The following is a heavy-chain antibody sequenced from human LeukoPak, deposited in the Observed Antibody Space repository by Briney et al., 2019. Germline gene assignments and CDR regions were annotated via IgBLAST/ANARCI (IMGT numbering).Heavy chain of an antibody. V-gene: IGHV3-23*01. CDR1: GFTFSSYA. CDR3: AEDIRPTVTTGY. Sequence: GGSLRLSCAASGFTFSSYAMSWVRQAPGKGLEWVSSIGGLGGSTFYVVSVKGRFTISRDNSKNTLYLQTNSLRAEDTAVYYCAEDIRPTVTTGYWGQGTLVIVSS. J-gene: IGHJ4*02. CDR2: IGGLGGST. D-gene: IGHD4-17*01.